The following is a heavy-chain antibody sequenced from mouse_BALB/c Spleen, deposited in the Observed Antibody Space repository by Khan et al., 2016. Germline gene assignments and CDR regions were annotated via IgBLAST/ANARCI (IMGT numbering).Heavy chain of an antibody. Sequence: VQLKESGAELVRPGALVKLSCKASGFNIKDYYMHWVKQRPEQGLEWIGWIDPENGNTIYDPKFQGKASITADTYSNTAYLQLSSLTSEDTAVYYCALDGSWFAYWGQGTLVTVSA. J-gene: IGHJ3*01. CDR2: IDPENGNT. CDR3: ALDGSWFAY. D-gene: IGHD2-3*01. V-gene: IGHV14-1*02. CDR1: GFNIKDYY.